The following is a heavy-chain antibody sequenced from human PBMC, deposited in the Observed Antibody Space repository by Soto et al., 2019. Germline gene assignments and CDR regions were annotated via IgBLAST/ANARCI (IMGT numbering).Heavy chain of an antibody. J-gene: IGHJ5*02. CDR3: ARWDSNWFDP. CDR2: IYYCAYN. Sequence: SETLSLTGGVSGGSITIDCWSWILQPPGKGLEWIGYIYYCAYNNYNPILKSRVTISGDTSQNQVSLKLNSVTTADTAVYYCARWDSNWFDPWGQGVLVTVS. V-gene: IGHV4-59*01. D-gene: IGHD1-26*01. CDR1: GGSITIDC.